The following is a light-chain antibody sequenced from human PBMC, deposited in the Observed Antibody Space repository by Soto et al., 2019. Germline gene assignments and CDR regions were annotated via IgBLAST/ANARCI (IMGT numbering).Light chain of an antibody. Sequence: EVVLTQSPGTLSLSPGERATLSCRASQSVSSTYLAWYQQKPGQSPRLLIYSTSSRATGIPDRFSGSGSGTDFTLTISRLEPEDFAVYYCQQYVRSPPSWTFGQGTKVEIK. J-gene: IGKJ1*01. CDR3: QQYVRSPPSWT. V-gene: IGKV3-20*01. CDR1: QSVSSTY. CDR2: STS.